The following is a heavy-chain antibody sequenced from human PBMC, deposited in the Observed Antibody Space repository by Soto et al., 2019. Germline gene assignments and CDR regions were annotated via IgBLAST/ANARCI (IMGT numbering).Heavy chain of an antibody. D-gene: IGHD6-13*01. Sequence: QVQLVESGGGVVQPGRSLRLSCAASGFTFNNYGMHWARQAPGKGLEWAAAISNDGSDKYYADSVKGRLTISRDNSKNTVFLQMSSLRAEDTAVYYCAKDQARAASHGIDWGQGTMVTVSS. J-gene: IGHJ3*01. CDR1: GFTFNNYG. V-gene: IGHV3-30*18. CDR2: ISNDGSDK. CDR3: AKDQARAASHGID.